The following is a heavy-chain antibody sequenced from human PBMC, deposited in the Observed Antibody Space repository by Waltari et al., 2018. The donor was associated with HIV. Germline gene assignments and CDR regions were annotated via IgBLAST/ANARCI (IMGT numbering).Heavy chain of an antibody. CDR1: GLNFSPLG. J-gene: IGHJ4*02. Sequence: VQMLESGGDLVQPGGSLGLSCAVSGLNFSPLGLGWVRQAPGKGLEWMSAITSSGGRTYYAESVKGRFIISRDNSKKTVTLQLKNLRLGDTAMYYCATCNIGSGWYLKSPIRIWGQGTLVTVS. CDR3: ATCNIGSGWYLKSPIRI. D-gene: IGHD6-19*01. CDR2: ITSSGGRT. V-gene: IGHV3-23*01.